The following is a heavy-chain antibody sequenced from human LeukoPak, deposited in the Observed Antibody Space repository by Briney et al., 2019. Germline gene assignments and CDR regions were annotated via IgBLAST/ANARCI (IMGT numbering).Heavy chain of an antibody. CDR3: AREYSSSSGKALDY. V-gene: IGHV4-4*07. J-gene: IGHJ4*02. CDR2: IYTSGST. CDR1: SGSLGSYY. D-gene: IGHD6-6*01. Sequence: PSETLSLTCTVSSGSLGSYYWNWLRQPAGKGLEWIGHIYTSGSTNYNPSLKSRVTMSVDTSKNQFSLKLNSVTAADTASYYCAREYSSSSGKALDYWGQGTLVTVSS.